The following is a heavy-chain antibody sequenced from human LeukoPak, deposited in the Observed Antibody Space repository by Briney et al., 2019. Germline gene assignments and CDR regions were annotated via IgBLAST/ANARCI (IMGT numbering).Heavy chain of an antibody. Sequence: SETLSLTCTVSGGSPNSYYWRWVRHPPEEGLEWIGYIYYTGGETNYNPSLKSRLTISVDTSKNQFSLMLTSVTAADTAVYYCARQPGGTAAFDIWAQGTMVTVSS. CDR3: ARQPGGTAAFDI. CDR2: IYYTGGET. D-gene: IGHD1-14*01. CDR1: GGSPNSYY. J-gene: IGHJ3*02. V-gene: IGHV4-59*08.